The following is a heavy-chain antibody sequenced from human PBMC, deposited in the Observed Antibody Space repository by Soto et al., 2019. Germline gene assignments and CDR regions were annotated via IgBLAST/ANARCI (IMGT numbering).Heavy chain of an antibody. V-gene: IGHV4-4*02. CDR2: VFHSGIT. CDR3: ARDRRIAAHSWEPYYFDY. CDR1: GGSMKTTNW. D-gene: IGHD6-6*01. J-gene: IGHJ4*02. Sequence: SETLSLTCAVSGGSMKTTNWWSWVRQPPAKGLEWIGEVFHSGITRYNPSLKSRATVSVDTSKNQFFLNLASVTAEDTAVYYCARDRRIAAHSWEPYYFDYWGQGTLVTVSS.